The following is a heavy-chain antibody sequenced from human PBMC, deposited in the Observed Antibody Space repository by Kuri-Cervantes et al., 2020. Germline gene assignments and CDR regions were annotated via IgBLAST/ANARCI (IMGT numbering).Heavy chain of an antibody. V-gene: IGHV1-18*01. J-gene: IGHJ4*02. CDR3: ARDAPGYSSSWYIPNFDY. D-gene: IGHD6-13*01. CDR2: ISAYNGNT. Sequence: ASVKVSCKASGYTFSNYGISWVRQAPGQGLEWMGWISAYNGNTNYAQKLQGRVTMTTDTSTSTAYMELRSLRSDDTAVYYCARDAPGYSSSWYIPNFDYWGQGTLVTVSS. CDR1: GYTFSNYG.